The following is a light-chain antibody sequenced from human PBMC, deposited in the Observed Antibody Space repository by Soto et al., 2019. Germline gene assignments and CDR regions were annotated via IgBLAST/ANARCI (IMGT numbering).Light chain of an antibody. V-gene: IGLV2-14*01. CDR1: SSGIGAYNY. Sequence: QSALTQPASVSGSPGQSITISCTGTSSGIGAYNYVSWYQQYPGKAPKLMIYGVTNRPSGVSNRFSGSKTGNTTSLTISGLQAEDEADYSCFSHRSGDSHVFGTGTKVTVL. CDR3: FSHRSGDSHV. J-gene: IGLJ1*01. CDR2: GVT.